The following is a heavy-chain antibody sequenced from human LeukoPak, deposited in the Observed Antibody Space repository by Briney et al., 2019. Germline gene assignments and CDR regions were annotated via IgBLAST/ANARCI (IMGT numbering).Heavy chain of an antibody. CDR1: GYTFTGYY. CDR2: INPNSGGT. CDR3: ARVPRSYYDSSGSDYYFDY. J-gene: IGHJ4*02. V-gene: IGHV1-2*02. D-gene: IGHD3-22*01. Sequence: ASVKVSCKASGYTFTGYYMHWVRQAPGQGLEWMGWINPNSGGTNYAQKFQGRVTMTRDTSISTAYMELSRLRSDDTAVYYCARVPRSYYDSSGSDYYFDYWGQGTLVTVSS.